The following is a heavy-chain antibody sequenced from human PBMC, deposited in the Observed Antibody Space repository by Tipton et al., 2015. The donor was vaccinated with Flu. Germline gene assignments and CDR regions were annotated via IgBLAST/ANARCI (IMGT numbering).Heavy chain of an antibody. CDR2: VHQTGNT. Sequence: TLSLTCSVSGDSVGSDYFWGWIRQSPGMGLEWIGNVHQTGNTYYNPSLRSRVTIAIDRPKNQFSLRLTSVTAADTAVYFCARGAPVNRDGSHDPWGQGTLVTVSS. D-gene: IGHD5-24*01. CDR1: GDSVGSDYF. J-gene: IGHJ5*02. CDR3: ARGAPVNRDGSHDP. V-gene: IGHV4-38-2*02.